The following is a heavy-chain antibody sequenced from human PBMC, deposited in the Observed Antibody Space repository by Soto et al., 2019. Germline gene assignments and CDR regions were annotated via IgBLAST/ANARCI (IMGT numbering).Heavy chain of an antibody. V-gene: IGHV1-69*01. Sequence: QVQLVQSGAEVKKPGSSVKVSCKASGGTFSSYAISWVRQAPGQGLEWMGGIIPIFGTANYAQKFQGRVKITADESTSTAYMDLSSLRSEDTAVYYCAREFGYYDSSGYYSYYWYFDLWGRGTLVTVSS. CDR2: IIPIFGTA. CDR3: AREFGYYDSSGYYSYYWYFDL. D-gene: IGHD3-22*01. CDR1: GGTFSSYA. J-gene: IGHJ2*01.